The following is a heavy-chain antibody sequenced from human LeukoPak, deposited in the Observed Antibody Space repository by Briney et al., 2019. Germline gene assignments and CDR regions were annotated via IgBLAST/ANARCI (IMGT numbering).Heavy chain of an antibody. Sequence: PSETLSLTCAVSGGSISSGGYSWSWIRQPPGKGLEWIGYIYHSGSTYYNPSLKSRVTISVDRSKNQFSLKLSSVTAADTAVYYCATLKPARGYHPYWYFDLWGRGTLVTVSS. J-gene: IGHJ2*01. D-gene: IGHD1-14*01. V-gene: IGHV4-30-2*01. CDR1: GGSISSGGYS. CDR3: ATLKPARGYHPYWYFDL. CDR2: IYHSGST.